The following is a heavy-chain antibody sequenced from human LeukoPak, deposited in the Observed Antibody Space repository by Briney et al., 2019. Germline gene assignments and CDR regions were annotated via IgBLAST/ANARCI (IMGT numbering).Heavy chain of an antibody. V-gene: IGHV3-11*01. CDR3: ARSRSPFDWLLSYFDY. CDR1: GFTFSDYY. J-gene: IGHJ4*02. Sequence: PGGSLRLSCAASGFTFSDYYMSWIRQAPGKGLEWVSYISSSGSTIYYADSVKGRFTISRDNAKNSLYLQMNSLRAEDTAVYYCARSRSPFDWLLSYFDYWGQGPLVTVSS. D-gene: IGHD3-9*01. CDR2: ISSSGSTI.